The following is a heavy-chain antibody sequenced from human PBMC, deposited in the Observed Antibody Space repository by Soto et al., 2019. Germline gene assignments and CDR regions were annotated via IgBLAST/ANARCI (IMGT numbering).Heavy chain of an antibody. CDR1: GYEFTSYG. V-gene: IGHV1-18*01. D-gene: IGHD2-21*01. CDR3: ARGRIVASIHDAFEI. CDR2: ISAYNGKR. Sequence: QGQLLQSGDEVKKPGASVRVSCRASGYEFTSYGISWVRQAPGQGLEWVSWISAYNGKRDTAQKFQGRVTMTLDTATDTAHMALGDLTSAAPAVYYCARGRIVASIHDAFEIWGQGTMVAVSS. J-gene: IGHJ3*02.